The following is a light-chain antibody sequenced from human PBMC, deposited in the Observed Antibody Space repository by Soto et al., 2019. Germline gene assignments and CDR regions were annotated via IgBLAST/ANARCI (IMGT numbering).Light chain of an antibody. CDR3: QQYNHWPET. Sequence: EIVMTQSPATLSVSPGERATLSCRASQSVSLNLAWYQQRPGQAPRLLIYGASTRATGIPVRFSGSGSGTEFTLTISSLQSEDFADFYCQQYNHWPETFGQGTKVEI. V-gene: IGKV3-15*01. CDR2: GAS. CDR1: QSVSLN. J-gene: IGKJ1*01.